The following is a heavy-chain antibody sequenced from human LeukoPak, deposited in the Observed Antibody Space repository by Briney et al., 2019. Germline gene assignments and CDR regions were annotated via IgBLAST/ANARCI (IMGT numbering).Heavy chain of an antibody. CDR3: ATGWALRTTPSFDY. CDR2: ISSSSSYI. D-gene: IGHD4-11*01. V-gene: IGHV3-21*01. J-gene: IGHJ4*02. Sequence: PGGSLRLSCAASGFTFSDYSMNWVRQAPGKGLEWVSSISSSSSYIYYADSVKGRFTISRDNAENSLYLQMSSLRAEDTAVYYCATGWALRTTPSFDYWGQGTLVTVSS. CDR1: GFTFSDYS.